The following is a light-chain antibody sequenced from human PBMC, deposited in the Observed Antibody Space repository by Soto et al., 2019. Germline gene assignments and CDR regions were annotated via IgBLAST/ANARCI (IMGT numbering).Light chain of an antibody. CDR2: DVS. Sequence: DIQMTHSPSTLSASVGDRVTITCRASQTINYWLAWYQQKPGKAPKLLIYDVSTLGSGVPSRFSGSASGTDFTLTISGLQPDDSATYCCQQYNTFWTFGQGTMVDI. V-gene: IGKV1-5*01. J-gene: IGKJ1*01. CDR1: QTINYW. CDR3: QQYNTFWT.